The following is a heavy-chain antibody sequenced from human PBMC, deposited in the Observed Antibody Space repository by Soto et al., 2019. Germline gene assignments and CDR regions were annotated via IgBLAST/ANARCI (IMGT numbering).Heavy chain of an antibody. D-gene: IGHD3-16*02. CDR1: DDSINSDKYY. V-gene: IGHV4-39*01. J-gene: IGHJ4*02. CDR2: IYYRVNA. CDR3: ARLEGLATISYYFDF. Sequence: SETLSLTCSVSDDSINSDKYYWGWIRQPPGKGLEWIGSIYYRVNAYYNPSLQTRVTRSLVKSRSQFSLKLNSVTAADSAVYFCARLEGLATISYYFDFWGPGALVTVSS.